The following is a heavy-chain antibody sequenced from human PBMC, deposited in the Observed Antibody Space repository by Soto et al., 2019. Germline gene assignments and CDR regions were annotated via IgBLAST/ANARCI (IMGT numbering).Heavy chain of an antibody. CDR3: AKFTSGWADSFDY. CDR2: ISGGGGNT. D-gene: IGHD6-19*01. V-gene: IGHV3-23*01. J-gene: IGHJ4*02. Sequence: EVQLLESGGGLVQPGGSPRLSCAASGFTFSSYAMSWVRQAPGKGLEWVSGISGGGGNTYYADSVKGRFTISRDNSKNTLYLQMNSLRAEDTAVYYCAKFTSGWADSFDYWGQGTLVTVSS. CDR1: GFTFSSYA.